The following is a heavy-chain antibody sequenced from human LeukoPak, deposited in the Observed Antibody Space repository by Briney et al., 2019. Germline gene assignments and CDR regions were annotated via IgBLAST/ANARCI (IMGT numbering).Heavy chain of an antibody. J-gene: IGHJ4*02. Sequence: SETLSLTCTVSGGSISSYYWSWIRQPPGKGLEWIGYIYYSGSTNHNPSLKSRLTISVEKSKNRSSLKLSSVTAADTAVYYCARHGTFFYDSSGYLPFDYWGQGTLVTVSS. V-gene: IGHV4-59*08. CDR3: ARHGTFFYDSSGYLPFDY. CDR2: IYYSGST. CDR1: GGSISSYY. D-gene: IGHD3-22*01.